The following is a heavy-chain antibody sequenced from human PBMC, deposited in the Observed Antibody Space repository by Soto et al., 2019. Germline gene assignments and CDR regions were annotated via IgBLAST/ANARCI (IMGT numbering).Heavy chain of an antibody. J-gene: IGHJ6*03. CDR2: IYPGDSDT. D-gene: IGHD1-26*01. Sequence: PGESLKISCKGSGYSFTSYWIGWVRQMPGKGLEWMGIIYPGDSDTRYSPSFQGQVTISADKSISTAYLQWSSLKASDTAMHYCARQAGGVGYYYYYMDVWGKGTTVTVSS. CDR1: GYSFTSYW. V-gene: IGHV5-51*01. CDR3: ARQAGGVGYYYYYMDV.